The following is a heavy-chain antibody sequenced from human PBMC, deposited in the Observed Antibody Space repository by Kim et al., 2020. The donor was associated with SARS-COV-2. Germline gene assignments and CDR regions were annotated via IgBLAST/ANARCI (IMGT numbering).Heavy chain of an antibody. V-gene: IGHV4-59*01. J-gene: IGHJ4*02. CDR2: RT. Sequence: RTSSNPSLKSRVTISVDTSKKQFSLKLNAMTAADTAVYYCARDRSQYYFDFWGQGTLVTVSS. CDR3: ARDRSQYYFDF.